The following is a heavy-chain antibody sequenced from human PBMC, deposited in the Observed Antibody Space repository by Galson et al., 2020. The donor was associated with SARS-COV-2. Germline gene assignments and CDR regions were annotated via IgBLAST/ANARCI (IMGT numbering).Heavy chain of an antibody. J-gene: IGHJ4*02. CDR1: GFTFGPYT. CDR3: ARDGSYYGGYYFDY. D-gene: IGHD3-10*01. CDR2: ITSTSSYI. V-gene: IGHV3-21*01. Sequence: GGSLRLSCAASGFTFGPYTMNWVRQAPGKGLEWVSSITSTSSYIYYADSVKGRFTISRDNARSSLYLQMNSLRAEDTAVYFCARDGSYYGGYYFDYWGLGTLVTVSS.